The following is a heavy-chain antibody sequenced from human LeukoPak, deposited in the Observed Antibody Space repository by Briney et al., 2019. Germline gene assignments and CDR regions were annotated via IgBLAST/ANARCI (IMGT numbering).Heavy chain of an antibody. D-gene: IGHD4-17*01. J-gene: IGHJ4*02. CDR3: ARDLIPWGRDYGDYGRLDY. Sequence: ATVKVSCKASGYTFTSYYMHWVRQAPGQGLEWMGIINPGGGSTSYAQKFQGRVTMTRDTSTSTVYMELSSLRSEDTAVYYCARDLIPWGRDYGDYGRLDYWGQGTLVTVSS. V-gene: IGHV1-46*01. CDR2: INPGGGST. CDR1: GYTFTSYY.